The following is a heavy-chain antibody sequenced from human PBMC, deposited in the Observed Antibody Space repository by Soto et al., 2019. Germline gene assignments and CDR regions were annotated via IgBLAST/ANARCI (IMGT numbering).Heavy chain of an antibody. CDR1: GGSVNGDNYY. D-gene: IGHD3-10*01. CDR3: ARVAVTVNRGVDY. V-gene: IGHV4-61*01. Sequence: PSETLSLTCSVSGGSVNGDNYYWSWIRQPPGKGLEWIGYIYYSGNTYYNPSLKSRVTMSVDTSKNQFSLSLSSVTAADTAVYYCARVAVTVNRGVDYWGQGTLVTVSS. CDR2: IYYSGNT. J-gene: IGHJ4*02.